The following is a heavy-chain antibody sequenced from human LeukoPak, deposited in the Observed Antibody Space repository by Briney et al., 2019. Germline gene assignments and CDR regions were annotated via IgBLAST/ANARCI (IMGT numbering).Heavy chain of an antibody. Sequence: SVKVSCKASGGTFMTDIFNWLRQAPGQSPEWMGGIIPISDSAHSAKRFQGRLIITAEESTSTVYMELSFLTSEDTAVYYCARPMTDYCDRGGYCGLYGLWGQGTLVIVSS. V-gene: IGHV1-69*13. J-gene: IGHJ1*01. CDR3: ARPMTDYCDRGGYCGLYGL. CDR2: IIPISDSA. D-gene: IGHD3-22*01. CDR1: GGTFMTDI.